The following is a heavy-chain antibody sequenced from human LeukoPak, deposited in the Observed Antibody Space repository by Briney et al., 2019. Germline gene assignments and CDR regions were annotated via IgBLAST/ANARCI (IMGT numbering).Heavy chain of an antibody. Sequence: AGGSLRLSCAASGFTFSSYGMHWVRQAPGKGLEWVAFIRYDGSNKYYADSVKGRFTISRDNSKNTLYLQMNSLRAEDTAVYYCAKARYDSSGYSPSWFDPWGQGTLVTVSS. CDR2: IRYDGSNK. CDR1: GFTFSSYG. D-gene: IGHD3-22*01. V-gene: IGHV3-30*02. J-gene: IGHJ5*02. CDR3: AKARYDSSGYSPSWFDP.